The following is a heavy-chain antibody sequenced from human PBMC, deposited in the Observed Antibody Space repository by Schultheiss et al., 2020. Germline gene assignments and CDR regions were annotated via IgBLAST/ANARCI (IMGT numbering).Heavy chain of an antibody. Sequence: SETLSLTCTVSGGSISSYSWSWIRQPPGKGLEWIGYIYHSGSTNYNPSLKSRVTISVDTSKNQFSLKLSSVTAADTAVYYCARKGSQLVRPRSFDYWGQGTMVTVSS. CDR2: IYHSGST. J-gene: IGHJ4*02. CDR3: ARKGSQLVRPRSFDY. V-gene: IGHV4-59*12. D-gene: IGHD6-6*01. CDR1: GGSISSYS.